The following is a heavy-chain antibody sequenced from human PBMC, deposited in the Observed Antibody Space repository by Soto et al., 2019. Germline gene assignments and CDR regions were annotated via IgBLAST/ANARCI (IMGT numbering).Heavy chain of an antibody. CDR2: IYWDDDK. D-gene: IGHD4-17*01. V-gene: IGHV2-5*02. J-gene: IGHJ5*02. CDR3: APENYGTNCFDP. CDR1: GFSLSTSGVG. Sequence: QITLKESGPTLVKPTQTLTLTCTFSGFSLSTSGVGVGWIRQPPGKALEWLALIYWDDDKRYSPSLKSRLTITNDTSKSQVVLTITNMDPVDTATYYCAPENYGTNCFDPWGQGTLVTVSS.